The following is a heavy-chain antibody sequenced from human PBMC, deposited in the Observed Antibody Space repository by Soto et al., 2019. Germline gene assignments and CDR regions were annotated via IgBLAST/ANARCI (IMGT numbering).Heavy chain of an antibody. J-gene: IGHJ4*02. D-gene: IGHD3-3*01. CDR3: ASITIFGVASFDY. CDR2: IYYSGST. V-gene: IGHV4-59*08. CDR1: GGSISSYY. Sequence: SETLSLTCTVSGGSISSYYWSWIRQPPGKGLEWIGYIYYSGSTNYNPSLKSRVTISVDTSKNQFSLKLSSVTAADTAVYYCASITIFGVASFDYWGQGTLVTVSS.